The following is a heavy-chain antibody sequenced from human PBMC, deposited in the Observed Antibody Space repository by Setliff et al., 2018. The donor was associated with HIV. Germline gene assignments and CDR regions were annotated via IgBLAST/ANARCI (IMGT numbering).Heavy chain of an antibody. CDR3: ARELLRSWDGSENSYKPYYFDY. V-gene: IGHV4-38-2*02. CDR1: GYAISSGYY. D-gene: IGHD3-10*01. CDR2: IYNRGST. Sequence: SETLSLTCAVSGYAISSGYYWGWIRRPPGKGLEWVGSIYNRGSTYYNPSLKSRVTISVDTSRNQFSLKLSSVTAADTAVYYCARELLRSWDGSENSYKPYYFDYWGQGTLVTVSS. J-gene: IGHJ4*02.